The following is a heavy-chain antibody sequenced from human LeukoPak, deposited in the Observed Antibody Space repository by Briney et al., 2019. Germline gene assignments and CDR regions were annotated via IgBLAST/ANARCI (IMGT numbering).Heavy chain of an antibody. J-gene: IGHJ2*01. D-gene: IGHD3-3*01. CDR1: GFTFSSYW. CDR3: ARVGESYDLLSGYQNSYFDL. V-gene: IGHV3-7*01. Sequence: PGGSLRLSCAASGFTFSSYWMSWVRQAPGKGLEWVASIKEDGSERYYVDPVKGRFTISRDNAKTSLYLQMNSLRAEDTAVYFCARVGESYDLLSGYQNSYFDLWGRGTPVTVSS. CDR2: IKEDGSER.